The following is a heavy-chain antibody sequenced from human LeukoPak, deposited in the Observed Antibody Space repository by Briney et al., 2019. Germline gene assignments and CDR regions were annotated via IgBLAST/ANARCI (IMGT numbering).Heavy chain of an antibody. D-gene: IGHD2-21*01. V-gene: IGHV4-38-2*02. CDR2: IYRSEGP. J-gene: IGHJ4*02. Sequence: PSETLSLTCSVSGYYISNGYYWGWIRQPPGKGLEWIGSIYRSEGPYYSPSLKSRVTISLDTSKNQFSLSLASVTAADTAVYYCARSPHCDGRNCHAAGHRFDYWGQGVPVTVSS. CDR3: ARSPHCDGRNCHAAGHRFDY. CDR1: GYYISNGYY.